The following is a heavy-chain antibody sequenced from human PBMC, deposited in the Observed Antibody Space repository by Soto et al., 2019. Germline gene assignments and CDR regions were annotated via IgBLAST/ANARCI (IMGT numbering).Heavy chain of an antibody. CDR2: IYYSGST. CDR3: ARTHCSGGSCYTSHFDY. V-gene: IGHV4-39*01. J-gene: IGHJ4*02. CDR1: GGSISSSSYY. Sequence: SETLSLTCTVSGGSISSSSYYWGWIRHPPGKGLEWIGSIYYSGSTYYNPSLKSRVTISVDTSKNQFSLKLSSVTAADTAVYYCARTHCSGGSCYTSHFDYWGQGTLVTVSS. D-gene: IGHD2-15*01.